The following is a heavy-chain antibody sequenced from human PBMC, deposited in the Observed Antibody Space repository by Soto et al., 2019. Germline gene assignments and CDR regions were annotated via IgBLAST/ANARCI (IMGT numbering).Heavy chain of an antibody. V-gene: IGHV3-48*02. CDR1: GFTFSSYS. CDR2: ISSSSSTI. Sequence: GGSLRLSCAASGFTFSSYSMNWVRQAPGKGLEWVSYISSSSSTIYYADSVKGRFTISRDNAKNSLYLQMNSLRDEDTAVYYCARVHYYYDSSGYYHGRAFDIWRQRTMVTVSS. CDR3: ARVHYYYDSSGYYHGRAFDI. J-gene: IGHJ3*02. D-gene: IGHD3-22*01.